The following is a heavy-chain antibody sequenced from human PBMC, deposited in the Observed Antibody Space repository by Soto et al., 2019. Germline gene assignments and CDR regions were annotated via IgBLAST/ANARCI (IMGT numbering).Heavy chain of an antibody. J-gene: IGHJ5*02. CDR2: IYQTGST. Sequence: QVQLQESGPGLVKPSETLSLTCAVSDYSISSGYYWGWIRQPPGKGLEWVGSIYQTGSTYYNPSLKSRVTISVDTSQNHLSLKLTSVTAADTAVYYCARFTPGVGWFDPWGQGTLVTVSS. V-gene: IGHV4-38-2*01. CDR1: DYSISSGYY. D-gene: IGHD2-15*01. CDR3: ARFTPGVGWFDP.